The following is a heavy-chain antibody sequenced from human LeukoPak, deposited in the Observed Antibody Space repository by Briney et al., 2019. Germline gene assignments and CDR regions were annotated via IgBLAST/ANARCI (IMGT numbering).Heavy chain of an antibody. J-gene: IGHJ4*02. CDR3: ARSVEYYYGSGSYPDY. Sequence: GGSLRLSCAASGFTVSSNYMSWVRQAPGKGLEWVSVIYSGGSTYYADSVKGRFTISRDNSKNTLYLQMNSLRAEDTAVYYCARSVEYYYGSGSYPDYWGQGTLVTVSS. CDR2: IYSGGST. CDR1: GFTVSSNY. D-gene: IGHD3-10*01. V-gene: IGHV3-66*01.